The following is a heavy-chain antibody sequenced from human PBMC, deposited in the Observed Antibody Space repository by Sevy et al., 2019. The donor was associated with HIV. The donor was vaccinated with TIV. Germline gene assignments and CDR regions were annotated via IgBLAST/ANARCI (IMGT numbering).Heavy chain of an antibody. CDR3: AREGTVSARPDYYYGMDV. J-gene: IGHJ6*02. D-gene: IGHD6-6*01. CDR1: GFTFSSYE. V-gene: IGHV3-48*03. CDR2: ISSSGSTI. Sequence: GGSLRLSCAASGFTFSSYEMNWVRQAPGKGLEWVSYISSSGSTIYYADSVKGRFTISRDNAKNSLYLQMNSLRAEDTAVYYCAREGTVSARPDYYYGMDVWGQGTTVTVSS.